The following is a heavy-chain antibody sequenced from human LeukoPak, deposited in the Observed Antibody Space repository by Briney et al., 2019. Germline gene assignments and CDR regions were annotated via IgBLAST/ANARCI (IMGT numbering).Heavy chain of an antibody. J-gene: IGHJ6*04. CDR1: GFTFSSYE. CDR2: ISSSGSTI. Sequence: PGGSLTLSCEASGFTFSSYEMNWVRQAPGKGLEWVSYISSSGSTIYYADSVKDRFTISRDNAKNSLYLQMNSLRAEDTAVYYCAELGITMIGGVWGKGTTVTISS. CDR3: AELGITMIGGV. V-gene: IGHV3-48*03. D-gene: IGHD3-10*02.